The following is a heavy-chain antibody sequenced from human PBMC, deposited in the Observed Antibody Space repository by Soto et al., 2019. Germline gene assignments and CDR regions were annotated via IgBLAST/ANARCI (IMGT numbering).Heavy chain of an antibody. CDR3: ARDLSGQYYYGMDV. J-gene: IGHJ6*02. CDR1: GFTFSSYA. V-gene: IGHV3-30-3*01. Sequence: GGSLRLSCAASGFTFSSYAMHWVRQAPGKGLEWVAVISYDGSNKYYADSVKGRFTISRDNSKNTLYLQMNSLRAEDTAVYYCARDLSGQYYYGMDVWGQGTTVTVSS. CDR2: ISYDGSNK. D-gene: IGHD3-10*01.